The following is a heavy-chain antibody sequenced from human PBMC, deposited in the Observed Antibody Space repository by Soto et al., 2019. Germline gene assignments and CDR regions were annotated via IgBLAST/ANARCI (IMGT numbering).Heavy chain of an antibody. J-gene: IGHJ3*01. Sequence: TGGSLRLSCITSGFTFDDYPMSWFRQAPGKGLEWVSYIRNKAYGETAEYAASVKGRFIISRDGSTSIAYLQMNSLKTDDTAVYYCARAVRIVGDAFDFWGQGTMVTVSS. D-gene: IGHD3-10*01. CDR2: IRNKAYGETA. CDR1: GFTFDDYP. CDR3: ARAVRIVGDAFDF. V-gene: IGHV3-49*01.